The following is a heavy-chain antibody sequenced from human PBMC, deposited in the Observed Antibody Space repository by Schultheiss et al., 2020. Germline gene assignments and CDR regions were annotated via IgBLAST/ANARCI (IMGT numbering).Heavy chain of an antibody. CDR1: GGSFSGYY. D-gene: IGHD2-21*01. CDR2: INHSGST. J-gene: IGHJ5*02. V-gene: IGHV4-34*01. Sequence: SETLSLTCAVYGGSFSGYYWSWIRQPPGKGLEWIGEINHSGSTNYNPSLKSRVTISVDTSKNQFSLKLSSVTAADTAVYYCARCRGLFGLNWFDPWGQGTLVNVSS. CDR3: ARCRGLFGLNWFDP.